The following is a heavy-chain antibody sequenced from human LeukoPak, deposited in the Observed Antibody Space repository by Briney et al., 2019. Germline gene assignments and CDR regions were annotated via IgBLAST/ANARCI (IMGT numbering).Heavy chain of an antibody. V-gene: IGHV4-59*01. Sequence: SETLSLTCTVSGGSISSYYWSWIRQPPGKGLEWMGYIYYSGSTNYNPSLKSRVTISVDTSKNQFSLKLSSVTAADTAVYYCARATYYDFWSGYYSGYNWFDPWGQGTLVTVSS. J-gene: IGHJ5*02. CDR2: IYYSGST. CDR1: GGSISSYY. D-gene: IGHD3-3*01. CDR3: ARATYYDFWSGYYSGYNWFDP.